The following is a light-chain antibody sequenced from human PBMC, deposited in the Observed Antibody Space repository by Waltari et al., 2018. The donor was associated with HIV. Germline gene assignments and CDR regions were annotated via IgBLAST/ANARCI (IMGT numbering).Light chain of an antibody. V-gene: IGKV1-33*01. CDR1: QDSSSY. CDR2: DAS. Sequence: DRQMTQSSSSMSASVGDRDSITGQASQDSSSYLNWYQQNLGKAPKLLIYDASNLETGVPSRFSGSGSGTDFTFTISSLQPEDIATYFCQQYDNLPLTFGGGTKVEIK. CDR3: QQYDNLPLT. J-gene: IGKJ4*01.